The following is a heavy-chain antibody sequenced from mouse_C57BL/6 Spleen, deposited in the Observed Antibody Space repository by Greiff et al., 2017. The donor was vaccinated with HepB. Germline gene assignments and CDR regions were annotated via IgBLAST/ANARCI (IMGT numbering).Heavy chain of an antibody. V-gene: IGHV3-6*01. D-gene: IGHD1-3*01. Sequence: EVQLMESGPGLVKPSQSLSLTCSVTGYSITSGYYWNWIRQFPGNKLEWMGYISYDGSNNYNPSLKNRISITRDTSKNQFFLKLNSVTTEDTATYYCARKSYAMDYWGQGTSVTVSS. CDR1: GYSITSGYY. CDR2: ISYDGSN. CDR3: ARKSYAMDY. J-gene: IGHJ4*01.